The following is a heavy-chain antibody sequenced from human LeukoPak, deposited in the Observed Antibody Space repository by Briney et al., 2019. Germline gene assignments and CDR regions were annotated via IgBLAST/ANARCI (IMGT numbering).Heavy chain of an antibody. D-gene: IGHD3-3*01. CDR2: IYYSGST. CDR3: ARARSGYLYVFDY. V-gene: IGHV4-59*01. J-gene: IGHJ4*02. Sequence: PSETXXLXXTXXGGSISSYYWSWIRQPPGKGREWIGYIYYSGSTNYNPSLKSGVNISGDTSKKQFSLKRSSVTAADTAVYYCARARSGYLYVFDYWGQGTLVTVSS. CDR1: GGSISSYY.